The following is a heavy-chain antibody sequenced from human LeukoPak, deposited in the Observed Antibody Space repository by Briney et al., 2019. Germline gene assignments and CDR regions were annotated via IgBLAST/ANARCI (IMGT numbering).Heavy chain of an antibody. J-gene: IGHJ6*02. CDR1: GYTFTSYD. V-gene: IGHV1-8*01. D-gene: IGHD3-3*01. CDR2: MNPNSGNT. CDR3: ARGFLGSYGMDV. Sequence: GASVKVSCKASGYTFTSYDINWVRQATGQGLEWMGWMNPNSGNTGYAQKFQGRVTMTRTTSISTAYMELSSLGSEDTAVYYCARGFLGSYGMDVWGQGTTVTVSS.